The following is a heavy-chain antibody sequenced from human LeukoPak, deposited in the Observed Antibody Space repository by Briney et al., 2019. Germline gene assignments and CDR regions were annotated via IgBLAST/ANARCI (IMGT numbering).Heavy chain of an antibody. CDR3: ARGGDIVATHFDY. CDR1: GGSISSGGYS. J-gene: IGHJ4*02. V-gene: IGHV4-30-2*01. Sequence: TLSHTCAVSGGSISSGGYSWSWIRQPPGKGLEWIGNIYHSGSTYYNPSLKSRASISVDRSKNQFSLKLSSVTAADTAVYYCARGGDIVATHFDYWGQGTLVTVSS. D-gene: IGHD5-12*01. CDR2: IYHSGST.